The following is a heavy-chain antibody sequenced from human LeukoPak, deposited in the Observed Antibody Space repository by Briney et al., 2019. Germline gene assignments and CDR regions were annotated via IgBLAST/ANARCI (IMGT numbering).Heavy chain of an antibody. CDR3: ARDSAKGGSKGAIGATDY. CDR2: IKEDGSEK. J-gene: IGHJ4*02. CDR1: GFTFSNNW. V-gene: IGHV3-7*01. Sequence: GGSLRLSCAASGFTFSNNWMSWVRQAPGKGLEWVANIKEDGSEKHYVDSVKGRFTISRDNAKNSLYLQMNSLRAEDTAVYYCARDSAKGGSKGAIGATDYWGQGTLVTVSS. D-gene: IGHD1-26*01.